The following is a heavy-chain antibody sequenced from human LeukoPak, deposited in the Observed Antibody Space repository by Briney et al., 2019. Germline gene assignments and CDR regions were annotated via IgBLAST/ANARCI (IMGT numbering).Heavy chain of an antibody. D-gene: IGHD3-22*01. V-gene: IGHV3-30*02. CDR1: GFTFSSYG. J-gene: IGHJ5*02. CDR3: AKDRAYYDSNNWFDP. Sequence: PGGSLRLSCAASGFTFSSYGMHWVRQAPGKGLEWVAFIRYDGSNKYYADSVKGRFTISRDNSKNTLYLQMNSLRAEDTAVYYCAKDRAYYDSNNWFDPWGQGTLVTVSS. CDR2: IRYDGSNK.